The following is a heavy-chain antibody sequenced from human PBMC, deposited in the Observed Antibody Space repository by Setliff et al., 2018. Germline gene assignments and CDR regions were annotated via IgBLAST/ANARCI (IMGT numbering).Heavy chain of an antibody. J-gene: IGHJ3*02. D-gene: IGHD3-3*01. Sequence: GESLKISCKASGYSFSNFWINWVRQLPGKGLEWMGRIEPTDSYTNYSPSFQGHVTISIDKSITTAYLHWSSLKASDTAMYYCAAAHGAVTDHDAFDIWGQGTMVTVSS. CDR2: IEPTDSYT. V-gene: IGHV5-10-1*01. CDR3: AAAHGAVTDHDAFDI. CDR1: GYSFSNFW.